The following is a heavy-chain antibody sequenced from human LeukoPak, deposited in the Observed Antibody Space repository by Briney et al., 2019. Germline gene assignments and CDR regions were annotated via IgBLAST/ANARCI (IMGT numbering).Heavy chain of an antibody. D-gene: IGHD1-1*01. CDR2: ISHTSGT. CDR3: ARVPDITARPCDS. J-gene: IGHJ4*02. V-gene: IGHV4-34*01. CDR1: GGSFGGYY. Sequence: PSETLSLTCAVYGGSFGGYYWTLIRQTPGKGLEWIGEISHTSGTNYNPSLKSRITISVDSYKQQFPLKMTYVTAADTGVYYCARVPDITARPCDSWGPGTLVIVSS.